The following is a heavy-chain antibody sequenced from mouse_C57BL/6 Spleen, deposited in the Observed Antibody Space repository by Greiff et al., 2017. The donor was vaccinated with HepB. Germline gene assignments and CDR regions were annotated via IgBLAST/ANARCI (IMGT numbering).Heavy chain of an antibody. Sequence: EVKLVESGGGLVKPGGSLKLSCAASGFTFSSYTMSWVRQTPEKRLEWVATISGGGGNTYYPDSVKGRFTISRDNAKNTLYLQMSSLRSEDTALYYCARQGWWFAYWGQGTLVTVSA. D-gene: IGHD1-1*02. CDR3: ARQGWWFAY. CDR2: ISGGGGNT. CDR1: GFTFSSYT. V-gene: IGHV5-9*01. J-gene: IGHJ3*01.